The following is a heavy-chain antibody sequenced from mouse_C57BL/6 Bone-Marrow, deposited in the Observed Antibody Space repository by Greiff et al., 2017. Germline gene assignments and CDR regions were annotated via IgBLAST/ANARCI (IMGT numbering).Heavy chain of an antibody. CDR1: GYTFTGYW. J-gene: IGHJ3*01. CDR3: ASPLYYDYGLWFAY. V-gene: IGHV1-9*01. D-gene: IGHD2-4*01. Sequence: VQLQQSGAELMKPGASVKLSCKATGYTFTGYWIEWVKQRPGHGLEWIGEILPGSGSTNYNEKFKGKATFTAATSSNTAYMQLSSLTTEDSAIYYCASPLYYDYGLWFAYWGQGTLVTVSA. CDR2: ILPGSGST.